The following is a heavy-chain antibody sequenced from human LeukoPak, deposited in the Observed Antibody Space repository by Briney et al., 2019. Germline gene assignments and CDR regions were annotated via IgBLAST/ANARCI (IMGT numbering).Heavy chain of an antibody. J-gene: IGHJ4*02. D-gene: IGHD3-10*01. CDR1: GFTVSSNY. V-gene: IGHV3-53*01. Sequence: SGGSLRLSCAASGFTVSSNYMTWVRQGPGKGLEWVSVIYSGGSTYYADSVKGRFTISRDDSKSTLYLQMNSLRAEDTAVYYCASGLPPGIIDYWGQGTLVTVSS. CDR2: IYSGGST. CDR3: ASGLPPGIIDY.